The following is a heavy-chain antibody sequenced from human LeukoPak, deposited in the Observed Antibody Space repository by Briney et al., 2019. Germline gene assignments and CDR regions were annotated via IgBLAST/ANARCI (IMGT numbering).Heavy chain of an antibody. CDR3: AMYSSSWYNYYYYFDY. CDR2: ISGSGGGT. V-gene: IGHV3-23*01. CDR1: GFTFSSYA. Sequence: GGSLRLSCAASGFTFSSYAMSWVRQAPGKGLEWVSAISGSGGGTYYADSVKGRFTISRDNSKNTLYLQMNSLRAEDTAVYYCAMYSSSWYNYYYYFDYWGQGTLVTVSS. D-gene: IGHD6-13*01. J-gene: IGHJ4*02.